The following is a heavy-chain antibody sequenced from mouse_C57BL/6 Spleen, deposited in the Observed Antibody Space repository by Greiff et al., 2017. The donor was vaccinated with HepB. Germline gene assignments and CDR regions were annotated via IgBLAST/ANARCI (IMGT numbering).Heavy chain of an antibody. D-gene: IGHD2-2*01. CDR2: FYPGSGSI. V-gene: IGHV1-62-2*01. Sequence: VMLVESGAELVKPGASVKLSCKASGYTFTEYTIHWVKQRSGQGLEWIGWFYPGSGSIKYNEKFKDKATLTADKSSSTVYMELSRLTSEDSAVYFCARMDGYVYAMDYWGQGTSVTVSS. J-gene: IGHJ4*01. CDR3: ARMDGYVYAMDY. CDR1: GYTFTEYT.